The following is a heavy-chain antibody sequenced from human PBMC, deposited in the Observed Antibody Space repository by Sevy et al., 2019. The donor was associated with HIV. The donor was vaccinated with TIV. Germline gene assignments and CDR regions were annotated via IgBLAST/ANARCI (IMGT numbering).Heavy chain of an antibody. J-gene: IGHJ6*02. V-gene: IGHV3-23*01. CDR1: GFTFSSYA. CDR2: ISGSGGST. D-gene: IGHD5-18*01. Sequence: GGSLRLSCAASGFTFSSYAMSWVRQAPGKGLEWVSAISGSGGSTYYADSMKGRFTISRDNSKNPLYLQMNGLRAEDTAVYYCAKGTGGYSFGHYYYYYGMDVWGQGTTVTVSS. CDR3: AKGTGGYSFGHYYYYYGMDV.